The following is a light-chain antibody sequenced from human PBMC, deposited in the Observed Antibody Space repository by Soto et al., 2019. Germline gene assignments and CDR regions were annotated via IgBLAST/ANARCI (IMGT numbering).Light chain of an antibody. CDR1: QSISRY. J-gene: IGKJ1*01. CDR3: HQTAANTWT. CDR2: AAS. V-gene: IGKV1-39*01. Sequence: DIQMTPSPSSLSASVADRATITRLASQSISRYLNWYQKKPGKAPKLLIHAASSLHSGVPSTFSVSGSGTDFALTISRLKNEDFATYDGHQTAANTWTFAQGTKVDIK.